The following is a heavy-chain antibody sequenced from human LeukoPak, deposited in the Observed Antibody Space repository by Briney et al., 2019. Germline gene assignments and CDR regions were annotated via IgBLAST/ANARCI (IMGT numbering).Heavy chain of an antibody. D-gene: IGHD6-13*01. CDR3: ARGGGYSSSWYSPCDY. CDR1: GGSFSGYY. V-gene: IGHV4-34*01. J-gene: IGHJ4*02. Sequence: SETLSLTCAVYGGSFSGYYWSWLRQPPGKGLEWIGEINHSGSTNCNPSLKSRVTISVDTSKNQFSLKLSSVTAADTAVYYCARGGGYSSSWYSPCDYWGQGTLVTVSS. CDR2: INHSGST.